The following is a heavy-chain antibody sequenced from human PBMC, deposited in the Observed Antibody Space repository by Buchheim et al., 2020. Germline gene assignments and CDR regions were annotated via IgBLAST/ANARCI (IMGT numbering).Heavy chain of an antibody. D-gene: IGHD2-15*01. CDR1: GFTFSSYG. CDR2: ISYDGSNK. V-gene: IGHV3-30*18. CDR3: AKDWEQRDIVVVVAATPPDY. J-gene: IGHJ4*02. Sequence: QVQLVESGGGVVQPGRSLRLSCAASGFTFSSYGMHWVRQAPGKGLEWVAVISYDGSNKYYADSVKGRFTISRDNSKNTLYLQMNSLRAEDTAVYYCAKDWEQRDIVVVVAATPPDYWGQGTL.